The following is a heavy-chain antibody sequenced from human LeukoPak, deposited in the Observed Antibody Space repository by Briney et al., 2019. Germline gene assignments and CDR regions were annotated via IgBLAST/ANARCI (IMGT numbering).Heavy chain of an antibody. J-gene: IGHJ3*02. CDR2: ISVSGGII. CDR1: GFGLSGSG. Sequence: PGGSLRLSCVASGFGLSGSGMTWVRQAPGKGLEWISYISVSGGIIYYADSVRGRFTISRDNAKNSLFLQMNSLTVEDTAVYYCAKGYDSSGPYDAFDIWGQGTMVTVSS. V-gene: IGHV3-48*01. D-gene: IGHD3-22*01. CDR3: AKGYDSSGPYDAFDI.